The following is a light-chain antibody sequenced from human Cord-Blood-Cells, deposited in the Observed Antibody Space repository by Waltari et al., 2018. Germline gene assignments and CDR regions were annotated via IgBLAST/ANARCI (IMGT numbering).Light chain of an antibody. CDR1: QSISSY. CDR3: QQSYSTLRSYT. J-gene: IGKJ2*01. V-gene: IGKV1-39*01. CDR2: AAS. Sequence: DIQMTQSPSSLSASVGHRVTITCRASQSISSYLNWYQQKPGKAPKLLIYAASSLQSGVPSKFSGSGSGTDFTLTISSLQPEDFATYYCQQSYSTLRSYTFGQGTKLEIK.